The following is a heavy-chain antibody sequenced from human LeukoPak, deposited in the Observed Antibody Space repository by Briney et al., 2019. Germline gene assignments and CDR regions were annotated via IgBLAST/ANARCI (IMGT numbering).Heavy chain of an antibody. CDR1: GGSISSYY. Sequence: SETLSLTCTVSGGSISSYYWSWIRQPPGKGLEWIGYIYYSGSTNYNPSLKSRVTISVDTSKNQFSLKLSSVTAADTAVYYCARRVLWFGDSFGLGPGGYYFDYWGRGTLVTVSS. CDR2: IYYSGST. D-gene: IGHD3-10*01. J-gene: IGHJ4*02. CDR3: ARRVLWFGDSFGLGPGGYYFDY. V-gene: IGHV4-59*01.